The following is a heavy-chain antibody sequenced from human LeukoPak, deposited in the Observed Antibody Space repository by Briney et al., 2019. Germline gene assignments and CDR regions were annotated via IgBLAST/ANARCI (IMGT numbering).Heavy chain of an antibody. Sequence: VSGPTLVKPTQTLTLTCTSSGFSLSTSGVGVGWIRQPPGKALEWLALIYWDDDKRYSPSLKSRLTITKDTSKNQVVLTMTNMDPVDTATYYCAHSQSTKYCSGGSCFKDGFDYWGQGTLVTVSS. CDR3: AHSQSTKYCSGGSCFKDGFDY. CDR1: GFSLSTSGVG. J-gene: IGHJ4*02. D-gene: IGHD2-15*01. CDR2: IYWDDDK. V-gene: IGHV2-5*02.